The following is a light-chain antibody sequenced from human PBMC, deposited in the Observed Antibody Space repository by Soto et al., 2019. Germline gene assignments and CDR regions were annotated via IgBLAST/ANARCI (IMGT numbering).Light chain of an antibody. J-gene: IGKJ1*01. CDR2: DVS. V-gene: IGKV3-11*01. CDR1: QSVSSF. CDR3: QQRSDWPAT. Sequence: EIVLTQSPATLSLSPGERATLSCRASQSVSSFLAWYQQRPGQAPRLLMYDVSIRATGIPARFSGSGSGTDFTLTISSLEPEDFAMYYCQQRSDWPATFGQGTKVEIK.